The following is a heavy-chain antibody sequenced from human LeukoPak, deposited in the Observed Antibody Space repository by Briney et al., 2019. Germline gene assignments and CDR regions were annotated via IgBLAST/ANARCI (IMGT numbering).Heavy chain of an antibody. CDR2: INHSGST. CDR3: ARGRGYYYDSSGYYTFDY. Sequence: SETLSLTCAVYGGSFSGYYWSWIRQPPGKGLEWIGEINHSGSTNYNPSLKSRVTISVDTSKNQFSLKLSSVTAADTAVYYCARGRGYYYDSSGYYTFDYWGQGTLVTDSS. J-gene: IGHJ4*02. D-gene: IGHD3-22*01. V-gene: IGHV4-34*01. CDR1: GGSFSGYY.